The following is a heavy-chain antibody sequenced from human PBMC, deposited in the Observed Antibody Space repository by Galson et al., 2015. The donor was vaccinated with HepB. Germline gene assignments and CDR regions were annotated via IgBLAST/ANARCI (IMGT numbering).Heavy chain of an antibody. J-gene: IGHJ5*02. D-gene: IGHD4-11*01. CDR1: GYTFTRYG. Sequence: SVKVSCKASGYTFTRYGITWVRQAPGQGLEWMGRISADNDKTQYVQKLQGRVTMTTDTSTNTAYMELRSLTSDDTAVYYCARFTVTTNSDWFDPWGQGTLVTVSS. CDR2: ISADNDKT. CDR3: ARFTVTTNSDWFDP. V-gene: IGHV1-18*01.